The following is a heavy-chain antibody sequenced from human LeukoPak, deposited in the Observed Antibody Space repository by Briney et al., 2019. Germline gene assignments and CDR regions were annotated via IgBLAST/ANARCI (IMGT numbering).Heavy chain of an antibody. CDR2: ISSSGSTI. D-gene: IGHD6-13*01. CDR1: GFTFSSYE. V-gene: IGHV3-48*03. Sequence: GGSLRLSCAASGFTFSSYEMNWVRQAPGKGLEWVSYISSSGSTIYYADSVKGRFTISRDNAKNTLYLQMNSLRAEDTAVYYCGRGGKVEQLVLVRWGQGSLVTVSS. CDR3: GRGGKVEQLVLVR. J-gene: IGHJ4*02.